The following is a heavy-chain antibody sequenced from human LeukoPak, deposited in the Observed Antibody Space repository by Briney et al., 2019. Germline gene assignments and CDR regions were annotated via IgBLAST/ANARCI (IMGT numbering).Heavy chain of an antibody. D-gene: IGHD7-27*01. J-gene: IGHJ6*03. CDR2: IYFSGST. CDR3: ARLAWGGSYYYYYYMDV. V-gene: IGHV4-4*07. CDR1: GGSISSYY. Sequence: SETLSLTCTVSGGSISSYYWSWIRQPAGKGLEWIGRIYFSGSTNYNPSLKSRVTISVDTSKNQFSLKLSSVTAADTAVYYCARLAWGGSYYYYYYMDVWGKGTTVTVSS.